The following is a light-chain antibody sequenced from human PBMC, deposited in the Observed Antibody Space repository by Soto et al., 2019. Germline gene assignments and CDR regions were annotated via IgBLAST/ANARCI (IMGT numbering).Light chain of an antibody. CDR3: QSFDSSLSGSV. J-gene: IGLJ3*02. CDR1: SSNIGAGYD. Sequence: QSVLTQPPSVSGAPGQRVTISCTGGSSNIGAGYDVHWYQQLPGTAPKLLIFGNSDRPSGVPDRLSGSKSGTSASLAITGLQAEDEADYYCQSFDSSLSGSVFGGGTKVTVL. V-gene: IGLV1-40*01. CDR2: GNS.